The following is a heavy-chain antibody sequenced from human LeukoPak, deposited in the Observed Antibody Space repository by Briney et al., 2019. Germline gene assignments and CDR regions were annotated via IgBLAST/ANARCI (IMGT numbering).Heavy chain of an antibody. V-gene: IGHV1-69*13. CDR1: GGTFSSYA. CDR3: ARGIWFGEFSLHDAFDI. CDR2: IIPIFGTA. J-gene: IGHJ3*02. D-gene: IGHD3-10*01. Sequence: PVKVSCKASGGTFSSYAISWVRQAPGQGLEWMGGIIPIFGTANYAQKFQGRVTITADESTSTAYMELSSLRSEDTAVYYCARGIWFGEFSLHDAFDIWGQGTMVTVSS.